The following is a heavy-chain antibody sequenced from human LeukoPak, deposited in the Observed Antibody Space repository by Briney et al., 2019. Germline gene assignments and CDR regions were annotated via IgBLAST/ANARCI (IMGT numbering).Heavy chain of an antibody. CDR2: IYSGGST. CDR1: GFTVSSNY. V-gene: IGHV3-53*01. Sequence: GGSLRLSCAASGFTVSSNYMSWVRQAPGKGLEWVSVIYSGGSTYYADSVKGRFTISRDNSKNTLYLQMNSLRAEDTAVYYCATLPGLYYDGMDVWGQGTAVTVSS. J-gene: IGHJ6*02. CDR3: ATLPGLYYDGMDV.